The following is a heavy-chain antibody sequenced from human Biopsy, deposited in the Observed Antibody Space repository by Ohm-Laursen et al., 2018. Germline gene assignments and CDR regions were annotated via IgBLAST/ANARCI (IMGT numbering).Heavy chain of an antibody. CDR2: INHSGST. J-gene: IGHJ4*02. CDR3: ARGRLRAVARFDY. V-gene: IGHV4-34*01. Sequence: LPLTCAVYGGSFSGYYWSWIRQPPRKGLEWIGEINHSGSTNYNPSLKSRVTISVDTSKNQFSLKLSSVTAADTAVYYCARGRLRAVARFDYWGQGTLVTVSS. D-gene: IGHD6-19*01. CDR1: GGSFSGYY.